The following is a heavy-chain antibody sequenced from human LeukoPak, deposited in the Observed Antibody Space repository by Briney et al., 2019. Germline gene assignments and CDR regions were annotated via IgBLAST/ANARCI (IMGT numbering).Heavy chain of an antibody. CDR3: ASDYYDSSGYYFHY. D-gene: IGHD3-22*01. CDR1: GASFSGYY. Sequence: SETLSLTCAVYGASFSGYYWSWIRQPPGSGLEWIGEINHSGSTNYNPSLKSRVTISVDTSKNQFSLKLSCVTAADTAVYYCASDYYDSSGYYFHYWGQGTLVTVSS. V-gene: IGHV4-34*01. J-gene: IGHJ4*02. CDR2: INHSGST.